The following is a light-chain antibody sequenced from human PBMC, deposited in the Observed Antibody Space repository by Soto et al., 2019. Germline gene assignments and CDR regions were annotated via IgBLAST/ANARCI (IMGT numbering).Light chain of an antibody. Sequence: DIQMTQSPSSLSASVGDRVTITCRASQGISNYLAWYQQKPGKVPKLLIYAASTLQSGVPSRFSGSGSGTDFTLTISSLQPDDVAPYYCQKYNSARALTFGGGTKVEIK. J-gene: IGKJ4*01. CDR2: AAS. CDR3: QKYNSARALT. V-gene: IGKV1-27*01. CDR1: QGISNY.